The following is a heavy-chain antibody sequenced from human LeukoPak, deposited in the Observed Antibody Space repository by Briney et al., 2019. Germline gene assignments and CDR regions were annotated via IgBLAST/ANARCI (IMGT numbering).Heavy chain of an antibody. CDR1: GYTFTSYG. Sequence: GASVKVSCKASGYTFTSYGISWVRQAPGQGLEWMGWISAYNGNTNYAQKLQGRVTMTTDTSTSTAYMELRSLRSDDTAVCYCARESIVVVPAASRPFDYWGQGTLVTVSS. CDR2: ISAYNGNT. CDR3: ARESIVVVPAASRPFDY. V-gene: IGHV1-18*01. D-gene: IGHD2-2*01. J-gene: IGHJ4*02.